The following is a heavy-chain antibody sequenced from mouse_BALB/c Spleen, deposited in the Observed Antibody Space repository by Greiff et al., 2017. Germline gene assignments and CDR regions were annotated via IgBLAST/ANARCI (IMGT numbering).Heavy chain of an antibody. J-gene: IGHJ2*01. CDR3: AREGQTGTGAYYFDY. CDR1: GFTFSSYA. V-gene: IGHV5-6-5*01. D-gene: IGHD4-1*01. CDR2: ISSGGST. Sequence: EVQGVESGGGLVKPGGSLKLSCAASGFTFSSYAMSWVRQTPEKRLEWVASISSGGSTYYPDSVKGRFTISRDNARNILYLQMSSLRSEDTAMYYCAREGQTGTGAYYFDYWGQGTTLTVSS.